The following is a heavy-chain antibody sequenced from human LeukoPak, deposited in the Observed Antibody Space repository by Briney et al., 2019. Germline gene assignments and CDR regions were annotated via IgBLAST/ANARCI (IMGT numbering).Heavy chain of an antibody. CDR2: IYHDGNT. J-gene: IGHJ4*02. Sequence: RASETLSLTCAVSGGSITSNYYSWVRQPPGRGLEWIGEIYHDGNTYYNPSLKSRVTISMDKSKNQFSMNLYSVTAADTAVYYCAKTASYNLDYWGQGILVTVSS. CDR1: GGSITSNY. V-gene: IGHV4-4*02. CDR3: AKTASYNLDY. D-gene: IGHD1-1*01.